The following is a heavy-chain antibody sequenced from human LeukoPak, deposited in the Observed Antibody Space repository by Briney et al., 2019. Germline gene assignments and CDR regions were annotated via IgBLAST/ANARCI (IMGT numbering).Heavy chain of an antibody. V-gene: IGHV3-74*01. CDR2: INSDGSST. J-gene: IGHJ4*02. CDR3: ASQRWLQSSFDY. D-gene: IGHD5-24*01. CDR1: GFTFSSYW. Sequence: GGSLRLSCAASGFTFSSYWMHWVRQAPGKGLVWVSRINSDGSSTSYADSVKGRFTISRDNAKNTLYLQMNSLSAEDTAVYYCASQRWLQSSFDYWGQGALVTVSS.